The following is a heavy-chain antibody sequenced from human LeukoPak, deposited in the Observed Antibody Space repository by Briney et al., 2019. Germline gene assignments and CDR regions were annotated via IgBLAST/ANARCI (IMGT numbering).Heavy chain of an antibody. J-gene: IGHJ4*02. V-gene: IGHV1-2*06. CDR3: AREDFGDYYFDY. CDR2: INPNNGDT. CDR1: GYTFTGYY. Sequence: ASVKVSCKASGYTFTGYYIYWVRQAPGQGLEWMGRINPNNGDTKYAQKFQGRVTITRDTSISTAYMELSRLRSDDTAVYSCAREDFGDYYFDYWGQGTLVTVSS. D-gene: IGHD4-17*01.